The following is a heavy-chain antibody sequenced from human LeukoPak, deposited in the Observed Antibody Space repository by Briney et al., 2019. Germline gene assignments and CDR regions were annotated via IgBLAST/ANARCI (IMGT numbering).Heavy chain of an antibody. CDR3: AGNPTMIVVGALDY. CDR1: GGTFSSYA. Sequence: VASVKVSCRASGGTFSSYAISWVRQAPGQGLEWMGRIIPILGIANYAQKFQGRVTITADKSTSTAYMELSSLRSEDTAVYYCAGNPTMIVVGALDYWGQGTLVTVSS. D-gene: IGHD3-22*01. CDR2: IIPILGIA. J-gene: IGHJ4*02. V-gene: IGHV1-69*04.